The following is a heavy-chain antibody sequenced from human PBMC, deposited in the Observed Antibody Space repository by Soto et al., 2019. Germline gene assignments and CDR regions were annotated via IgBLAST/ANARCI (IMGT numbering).Heavy chain of an antibody. Sequence: QVQLVESGGGVVQPGRSLRLSCAASGFTFSSYGMHWVRQAPGKGLEWVAVISYDGSNKYYADSVKGRFTISRDNSKNTRYLQMNRLRAEDTAVYYCAKGSGYDPTGGWSDPWGQGTLVTVSS. V-gene: IGHV3-30*18. D-gene: IGHD5-12*01. J-gene: IGHJ5*02. CDR1: GFTFSSYG. CDR3: AKGSGYDPTGGWSDP. CDR2: ISYDGSNK.